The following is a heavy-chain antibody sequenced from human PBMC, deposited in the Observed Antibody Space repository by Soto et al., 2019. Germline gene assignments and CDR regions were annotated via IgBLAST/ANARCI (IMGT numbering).Heavy chain of an antibody. V-gene: IGHV1-18*04. D-gene: IGHD3-22*01. CDR2: ISAYNGNT. CDR3: ARTWYYYDSSAYNLDGFDP. J-gene: IGHJ5*02. Sequence: QVQLVQSGAEVKKPGASVKVSCKASGYTFTSYGISWVRQAPGHGLEWMGWISAYNGNTNYAQKLQGRVTMTTDTSTSTAYMEQRSLRSDDTAVYYCARTWYYYDSSAYNLDGFDPWCQGTLITVSS. CDR1: GYTFTSYG.